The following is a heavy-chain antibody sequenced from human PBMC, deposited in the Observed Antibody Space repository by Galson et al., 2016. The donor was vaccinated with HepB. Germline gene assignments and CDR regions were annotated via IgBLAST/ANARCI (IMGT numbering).Heavy chain of an antibody. CDR1: GDSVSSTSAA. J-gene: IGHJ4*02. V-gene: IGHV6-1*01. D-gene: IGHD6-19*01. CDR2: TYYWSKWYN. CDR3: LSGWYFDT. Sequence: CAISGDSVSSTSAAWNWVRQSPSRGLEWLGRTYYWSKWYNDYAAPVRSRITINPDTSRNQFSLQLNSVTPEDTAVYYCLSGWYFDTWGQGTQVTVSS.